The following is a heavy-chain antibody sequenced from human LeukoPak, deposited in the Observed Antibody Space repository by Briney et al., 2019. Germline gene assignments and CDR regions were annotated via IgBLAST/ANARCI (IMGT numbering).Heavy chain of an antibody. CDR1: GFTFSSYE. CDR3: AGGGRPPWIQLWSLDY. V-gene: IGHV3-48*03. D-gene: IGHD5-18*01. CDR2: ISSSGSTI. J-gene: IGHJ4*02. Sequence: GGSLRLSCAASGFTFSSYEMNWVRQALGKGREWVSYISSSGSTIYYADSVKGRFTISRDNAKNSLYLQKNSQRAEDRAVYYCAGGGRPPWIQLWSLDYWGQGTLVTVSS.